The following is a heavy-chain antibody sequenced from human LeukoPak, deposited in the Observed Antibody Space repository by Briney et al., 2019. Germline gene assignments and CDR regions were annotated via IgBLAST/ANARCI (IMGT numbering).Heavy chain of an antibody. J-gene: IGHJ1*01. CDR3: AKGWASSGWAFQH. V-gene: IGHV3-30*18. D-gene: IGHD6-19*01. CDR2: ISYDGSNK. CDR1: GFTFSSYG. Sequence: GGTLRLSCAASGFTFSSYGMSWVRQAPGKGLEWVAVISYDGSNKYYADSVKGRFTISRDNSKNTLYLQMNSLRAEDTAVYYCAKGWASSGWAFQHWGQGTLVTVSS.